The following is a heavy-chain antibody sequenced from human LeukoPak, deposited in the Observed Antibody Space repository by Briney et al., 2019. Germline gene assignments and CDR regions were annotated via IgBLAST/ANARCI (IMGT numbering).Heavy chain of an antibody. V-gene: IGHV1-18*01. D-gene: IGHD3-22*01. J-gene: IGHJ4*02. CDR1: GYTFISYG. CDR2: ISAHNGNT. Sequence: GASVKVSCKASGYTFISYGITWVRQAPGQGLEWVGWISAHNGNTNYAQKFQGRVTMTIDTSTSTAYMELRSLKSDDTAVYYCARVWGYYYDSSGYSDFDYWGQGTLVTVSS. CDR3: ARVWGYYYDSSGYSDFDY.